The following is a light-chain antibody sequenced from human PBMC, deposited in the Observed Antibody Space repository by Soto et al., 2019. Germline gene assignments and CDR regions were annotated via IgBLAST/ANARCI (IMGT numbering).Light chain of an antibody. V-gene: IGKV3-20*01. J-gene: IGKJ3*01. CDR1: QSVSSSY. CDR2: GAS. CDR3: QQYGSSPT. Sequence: EIVLTQSPGTLSLSPGERATLSCRASQSVSSSYLAWYQQKPGQAPRLLIYGASSRATGIPDRFSGSGSGTDFTLTITRLEPEDFVVYYCQQYGSSPTFGPGTKVDI.